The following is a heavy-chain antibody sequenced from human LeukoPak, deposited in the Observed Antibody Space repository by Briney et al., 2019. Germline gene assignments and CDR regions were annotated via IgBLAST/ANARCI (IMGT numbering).Heavy chain of an antibody. J-gene: IGHJ5*02. CDR1: GFAFSSFG. Sequence: RGSLRLSCAASGFAFSSFGMHWVRHAPGKGLEWLAVIWYDGINKYQSDSVKGRFKISRDNCKNTLYLQMNSLRAEATAVYYCARATVTRWFDPWGQGTLVTVSS. D-gene: IGHD4-17*01. V-gene: IGHV3-33*01. CDR2: IWYDGINK. CDR3: ARATVTRWFDP.